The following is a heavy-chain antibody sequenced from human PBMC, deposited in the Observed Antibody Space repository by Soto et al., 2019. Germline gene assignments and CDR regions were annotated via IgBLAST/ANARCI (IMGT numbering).Heavy chain of an antibody. Sequence: VGSLRLSCAASGFTFSSYWMHWVRQAPGKGLEWVSRINSSGSRTTYADSVKGRFTISRDNAKNTLHLQMNSLRAEDTAVYYCARCVIYQDLSGYLGYRGQGTLVTRSS. CDR1: GFTFSSYW. CDR2: INSSGSRT. J-gene: IGHJ4*02. CDR3: ARCVIYQDLSGYLGY. V-gene: IGHV3-74*01. D-gene: IGHD3-22*01.